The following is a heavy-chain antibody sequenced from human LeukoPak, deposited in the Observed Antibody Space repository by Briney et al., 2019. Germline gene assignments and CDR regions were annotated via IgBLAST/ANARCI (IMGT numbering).Heavy chain of an antibody. J-gene: IGHJ5*02. Sequence: SETLSLTCSVSGGSINSGGYYWSWIRQPPGKGLEWIGEINHSGSTNYNPSLKSRVTISVDTSKNQFSLKLSSVTAADTAVYYCARIVGAYYDFWSGSASGFDPWGQGTLVTVSP. V-gene: IGHV4-34*01. D-gene: IGHD3-3*01. CDR2: INHSGST. CDR3: ARIVGAYYDFWSGSASGFDP. CDR1: GGSINSGGYY.